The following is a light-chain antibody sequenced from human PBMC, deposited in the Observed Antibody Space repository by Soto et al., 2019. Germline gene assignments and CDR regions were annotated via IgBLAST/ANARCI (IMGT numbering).Light chain of an antibody. Sequence: ETVLTQSPGTLSLSPGERATLSCRASQSVSSSYLAWYQQKPGQAPRLLIYGASSRATGIPDRFSGSGSGTDFTLTISRLEPEDFAVYYCQQYNNWPPGFGGGTKVEIK. CDR2: GAS. V-gene: IGKV3-20*01. CDR1: QSVSSSY. J-gene: IGKJ4*01. CDR3: QQYNNWPPG.